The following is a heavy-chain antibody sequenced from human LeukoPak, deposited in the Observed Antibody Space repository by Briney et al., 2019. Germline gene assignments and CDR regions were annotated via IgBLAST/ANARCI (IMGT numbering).Heavy chain of an antibody. J-gene: IGHJ4*02. D-gene: IGHD3-22*01. CDR3: ARDRRYYDSSAYIRGFDY. Sequence: PSETLSLTSAVSGGSISSSDWWSWVRQPPGKGLDWIGEIYHSGSTNYNPSLKSRVTISVDKSKNQFSLNLSSVTAADTAVYYCARDRRYYDSSAYIRGFDYWGQGTLVTVSS. CDR2: IYHSGST. V-gene: IGHV4-4*02. CDR1: GGSISSSDW.